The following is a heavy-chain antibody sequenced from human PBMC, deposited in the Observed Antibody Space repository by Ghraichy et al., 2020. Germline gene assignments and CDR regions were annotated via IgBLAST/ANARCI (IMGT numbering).Heavy chain of an antibody. CDR3: ARASDIVVVPAAPPYGMDV. V-gene: IGHV1-46*01. CDR1: GYTFTSYY. CDR2: INPSGGST. Sequence: ASVKVSCKASGYTFTSYYMHWVRQAPGQGLEWMGIINPSGGSTSYAQKFQGRVTMTRDTSTSTVYMELSSLRSEDTAVYYCARASDIVVVPAAPPYGMDVWGQGTMVTVCS. D-gene: IGHD2-2*01. J-gene: IGHJ6*02.